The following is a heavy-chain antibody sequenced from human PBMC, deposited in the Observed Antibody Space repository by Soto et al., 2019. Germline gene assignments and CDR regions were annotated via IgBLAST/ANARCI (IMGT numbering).Heavy chain of an antibody. CDR3: ARDGIWSGSYLFDP. CDR2: IIPIFGTA. Sequence: QVQLVQSGAEVKKPGSSVKVSCKASGDTFSSYAISWVRQAPGQGLEWMGGIIPIFGTANYAQKFQGRVTITADESTSTAYMELSSLRSEDTAVYYCARDGIWSGSYLFDPWGQGTLVTVSS. CDR1: GDTFSSYA. V-gene: IGHV1-69*01. D-gene: IGHD3-3*01. J-gene: IGHJ5*02.